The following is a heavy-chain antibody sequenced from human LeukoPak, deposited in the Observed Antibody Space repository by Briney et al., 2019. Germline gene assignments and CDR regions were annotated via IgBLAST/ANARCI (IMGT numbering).Heavy chain of an antibody. CDR2: IIPILGIA. D-gene: IGHD2-15*01. CDR1: GGTFSSYA. V-gene: IGHV1-69*04. Sequence: SVKLSCKASGGTFSSYAISWVRQAPGQGLEWMGRIIPILGIANYAQKFQGRVTITADKSTSTAYMELSSLRSEDTAVYYCARAPREYCSGGSCYVFDYWGQGTLVSVSS. J-gene: IGHJ4*02. CDR3: ARAPREYCSGGSCYVFDY.